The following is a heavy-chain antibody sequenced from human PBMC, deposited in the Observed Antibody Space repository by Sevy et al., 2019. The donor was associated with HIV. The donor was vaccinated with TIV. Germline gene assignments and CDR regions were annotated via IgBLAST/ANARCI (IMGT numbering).Heavy chain of an antibody. J-gene: IGHJ4*02. CDR3: AKAPNGYYGSGREGYYFDY. Sequence: GESLKISCAASGFTFSSYAMSWVRQAPGKGLEWVSVISGSGGSTYYADSVKGRFTISRDNSKNTLYLQMNSLRAEDTAVYYCAKAPNGYYGSGREGYYFDYWGQRTLVTVSS. V-gene: IGHV3-23*01. CDR2: ISGSGGST. D-gene: IGHD3-10*01. CDR1: GFTFSSYA.